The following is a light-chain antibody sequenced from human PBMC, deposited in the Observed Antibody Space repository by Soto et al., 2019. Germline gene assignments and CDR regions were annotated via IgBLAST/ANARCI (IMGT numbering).Light chain of an antibody. CDR3: QQRDNRPLT. Sequence: EIVMTQSPATLSVSPGERATLSCGASQSVSSNLAWYQQKPGQAPRLLMYGASTRATGIPASFSGSGSGTEFTLTISSLQSEDFAVYYCQQRDNRPLTFGGGTKVDIK. CDR2: GAS. V-gene: IGKV3-15*01. J-gene: IGKJ4*01. CDR1: QSVSSN.